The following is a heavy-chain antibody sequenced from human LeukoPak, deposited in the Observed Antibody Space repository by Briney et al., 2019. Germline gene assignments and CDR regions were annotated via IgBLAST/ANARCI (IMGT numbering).Heavy chain of an antibody. J-gene: IGHJ4*02. V-gene: IGHV1-69*01. CDR2: IIPIFGTA. Sequence: SVTVSCKASGGTFSSYAISWVRQAPGQGLEWMGGIIPIFGTANYAQKFQGRVTITADESTSTAYMELSSLRSEDTAVYYCARDNYGIQHVGPAFDYWGQGTLVTVSS. CDR1: GGTFSSYA. CDR3: ARDNYGIQHVGPAFDY. D-gene: IGHD5-18*01.